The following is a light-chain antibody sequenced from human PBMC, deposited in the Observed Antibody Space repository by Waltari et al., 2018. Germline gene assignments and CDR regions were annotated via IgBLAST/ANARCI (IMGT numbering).Light chain of an antibody. CDR2: EVS. Sequence: QSALTQPPSASGSPGQSVTISCTGTSSDVGGYNYGPWYQQHPGKAPNLMIYEVSKRPSGVPDRFSGSKSGNTASLTVSGLQAEDEADYYCSSYAGSNNLVFGGGTKLTVL. CDR3: SSYAGSNNLV. V-gene: IGLV2-8*01. CDR1: SSDVGGYNY. J-gene: IGLJ3*02.